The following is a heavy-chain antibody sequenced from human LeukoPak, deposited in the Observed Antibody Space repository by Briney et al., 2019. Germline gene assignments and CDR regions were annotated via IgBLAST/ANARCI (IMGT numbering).Heavy chain of an antibody. D-gene: IGHD6-13*01. CDR3: AKALGSSSYNFDY. CDR1: GFTFSSYS. J-gene: IGHJ4*02. Sequence: GGSLRLSCAASGFTFSSYSMNWVRQAPGKGLEWVSSISSSSSYIYYADSVKGRFTISRDNAKNSLYLQMNSLRAEDTAVYYCAKALGSSSYNFDYWGQGTLVTVSS. V-gene: IGHV3-21*04. CDR2: ISSSSSYI.